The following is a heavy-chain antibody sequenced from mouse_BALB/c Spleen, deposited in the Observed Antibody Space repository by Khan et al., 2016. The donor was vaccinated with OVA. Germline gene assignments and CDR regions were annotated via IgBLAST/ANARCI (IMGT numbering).Heavy chain of an antibody. Sequence: QVQLKQSGAELVRPGASVKLSCKTSGYIFTSYWIHWVKQRPGQGLEWIARIYPGTDNTYYTERLKDKATLTADKSSSTAYMQLSSLKSEDSAVYCCTREEALYYFDYWGQGTTLTVSS. J-gene: IGHJ2*01. CDR3: TREEALYYFDY. CDR2: IYPGTDNT. CDR1: GYIFTSYW. D-gene: IGHD3-2*02. V-gene: IGHV1-76*01.